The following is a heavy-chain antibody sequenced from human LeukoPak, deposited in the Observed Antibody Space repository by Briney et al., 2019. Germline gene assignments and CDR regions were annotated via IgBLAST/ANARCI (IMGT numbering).Heavy chain of an antibody. V-gene: IGHV6-1*01. Sequence: SQTLSLTCALSVDSVSINSAASNWIRQSPSRGLEWLGRTYYRAKWYNDNAVSVKSRITINPDTSKNQFSLQVNSVTPEHTAVFYCAREADYDVSGFVYWGQRALVTLS. CDR3: AREADYDVSGFVY. J-gene: IGHJ4*02. D-gene: IGHD3-10*01. CDR1: VDSVSINSAA. CDR2: TYYRAKWYN.